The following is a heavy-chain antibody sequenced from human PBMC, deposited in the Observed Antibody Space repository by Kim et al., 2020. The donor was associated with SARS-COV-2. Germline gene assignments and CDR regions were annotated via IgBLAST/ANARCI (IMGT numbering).Heavy chain of an antibody. D-gene: IGHD5-18*01. J-gene: IGHJ4*02. Sequence: SETLSLTCTVSGGSISSSSYYWGWIRQPPGKGLEWIGSIYYSGSTYYNPSLKSRVTISVDTSKNQFSLKLSSVTAADTAVYYCASLNRKRSDYTAMFPEDWGQGTLVTVSS. V-gene: IGHV4-39*01. CDR3: ASLNRKRSDYTAMFPED. CDR2: IYYSGST. CDR1: GGSISSSSYY.